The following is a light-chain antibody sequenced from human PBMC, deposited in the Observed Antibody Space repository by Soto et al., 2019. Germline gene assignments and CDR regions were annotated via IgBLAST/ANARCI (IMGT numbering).Light chain of an antibody. V-gene: IGKV3-20*01. CDR2: GAS. CDR3: QQYGSSPPTWT. J-gene: IGKJ1*01. Sequence: EIVLTQSPGTLSLSPGERATLSCRASQSVSSSYLAWYRQKPGQAHRLLIYGASSRATGIPDRFSGSGSGTDFTLTISRLEPEDFAVYYCQQYGSSPPTWTFGQGTKVDIK. CDR1: QSVSSSY.